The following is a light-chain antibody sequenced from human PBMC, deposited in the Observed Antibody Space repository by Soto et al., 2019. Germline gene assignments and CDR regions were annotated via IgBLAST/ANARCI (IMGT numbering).Light chain of an antibody. CDR1: QSVSIN. CDR2: DAS. CDR3: QQYYTWPPEYT. J-gene: IGKJ2*01. Sequence: EIVMTQSPVTLSVSPGERATLSCRASQSVSINLAWYQQKPGQAPRLLIYDASTRATGIPARFSGGGSGTEFTLTISSLQSEDSAVYYCQQYYTWPPEYTFGQGTKLEIK. V-gene: IGKV3-15*01.